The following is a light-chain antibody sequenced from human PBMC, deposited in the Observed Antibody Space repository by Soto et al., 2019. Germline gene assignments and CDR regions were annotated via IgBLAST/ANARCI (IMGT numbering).Light chain of an antibody. CDR3: LLSYNGPYV. Sequence: QAVLTQDTSLTLSPGGTVTLTCGSSTGAVTNGHYPYWFQQKPGQAPRTLIYDTTNRHSWTPARFSGSLLGGRAALTLSGAQPEDEAEYYCLLSYNGPYVFGTGTKVTV. CDR2: DTT. V-gene: IGLV7-46*01. J-gene: IGLJ1*01. CDR1: TGAVTNGHY.